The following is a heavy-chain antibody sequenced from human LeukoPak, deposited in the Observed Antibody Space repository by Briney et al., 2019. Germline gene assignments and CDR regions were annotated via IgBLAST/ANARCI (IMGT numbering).Heavy chain of an antibody. CDR2: IASETYGGTA. CDR1: GITFNSYT. Sequence: PGGSLRLSCAASGITFNSYTMNWVRQAPGKGLEWVGFIASETYGGTAEYAASVKGRFTISRDDSKSIAYLQMNSLKTEDTAVYYCTRDQTPYYWGQGTLVTVSS. J-gene: IGHJ4*02. CDR3: TRDQTPYY. V-gene: IGHV3-49*04.